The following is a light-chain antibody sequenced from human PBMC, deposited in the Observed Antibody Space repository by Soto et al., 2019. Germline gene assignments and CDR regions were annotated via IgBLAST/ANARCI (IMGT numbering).Light chain of an antibody. J-gene: IGLJ2*01. CDR3: SYYTSNSSLI. V-gene: IGLV2-14*01. Sequence: QSVLTQPASVSGSPGQSITISCAGTMREVGAYNLVSWYQQHPGRASKVILYEVSNRPSGISFRSSGSKSGNTASLTISGLHAEDEADYYCSYYTSNSSLIFGGGTKVTV. CDR2: EVS. CDR1: MREVGAYNL.